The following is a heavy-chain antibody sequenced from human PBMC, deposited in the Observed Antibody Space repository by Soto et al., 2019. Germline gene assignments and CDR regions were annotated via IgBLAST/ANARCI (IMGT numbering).Heavy chain of an antibody. CDR1: GFTFSDYY. V-gene: IGHV3-11*05. Sequence: QVQLVESGGGLVKPGGSLRLSCAASGFTFSDYYMSWIRQAPGKGLESLSYISGSSSDTKYADSVRGRFTISRDNAKNSLYLQMNSLSAEDTAVYYCATGPRRLSDWGQGTPVIVSS. CDR2: ISGSSSDT. CDR3: ATGPRRLSD. D-gene: IGHD3-3*01. J-gene: IGHJ4*02.